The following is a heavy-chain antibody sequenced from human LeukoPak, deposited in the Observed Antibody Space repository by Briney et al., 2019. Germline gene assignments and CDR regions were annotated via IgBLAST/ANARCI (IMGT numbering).Heavy chain of an antibody. J-gene: IGHJ4*02. Sequence: PSETLSLTCTVSGGSISSYYWNWIRQTPGKGLEWIGEIYHSGSTNYNPSLKSRVTISVDTSKNQFSLRLSSVTAADTAVYYCARDQGYSYGAFDFWGQGALVTVSS. CDR1: GGSISSYY. CDR2: IYHSGST. V-gene: IGHV4-59*12. CDR3: ARDQGYSYGAFDF. D-gene: IGHD5-18*01.